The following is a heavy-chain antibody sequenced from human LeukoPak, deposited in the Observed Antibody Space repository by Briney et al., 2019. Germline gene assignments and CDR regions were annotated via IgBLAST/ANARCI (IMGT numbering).Heavy chain of an antibody. CDR3: AKDQALSRYFDWLSKHDAFDI. D-gene: IGHD3-9*01. V-gene: IGHV3-53*01. CDR2: IHSGGTT. J-gene: IGHJ3*02. CDR1: GFTVSNNY. Sequence: GGSLRLSCAASGFTVSNNYMSWVRQAPGKGLEWGSVIHSGGTTNYADSVQGRFTISRDNSKNTLYLQMNSLRAEDTAVYYCAKDQALSRYFDWLSKHDAFDIWGQGTMVTVSS.